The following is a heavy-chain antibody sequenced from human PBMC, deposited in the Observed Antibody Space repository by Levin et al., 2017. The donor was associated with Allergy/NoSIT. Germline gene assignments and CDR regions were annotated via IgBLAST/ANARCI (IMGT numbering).Heavy chain of an antibody. J-gene: IGHJ6*03. V-gene: IGHV3-33*01. CDR1: GFTFSSYG. D-gene: IGHD3-10*01. CDR3: ASLPYYYGSGSYSPYYYYYMDG. Sequence: GESLKISCAASGFTFSSYGMHWVRQAPGKGLEWVAVIWYDGSNKYYADSVKGRFTISRDNSKNTLYLQMNSLRAEDTAVYYCASLPYYYGSGSYSPYYYYYMDGWGKGTTVTVSS. CDR2: IWYDGSNK.